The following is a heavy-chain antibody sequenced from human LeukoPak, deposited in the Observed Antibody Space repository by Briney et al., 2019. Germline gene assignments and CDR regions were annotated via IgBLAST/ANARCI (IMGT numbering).Heavy chain of an antibody. CDR1: GYTFTSYG. J-gene: IGHJ4*02. CDR2: INPNSGGT. Sequence: ASVKVSCKASGYTFTSYGISWVRQAPGQGLEWMGWINPNSGGTNYAQKFQGRVTMTRDTSISTAYMELSRLRSDDTAVYYCARDFVDDILTGYYRNFYYFDYWGQGTLVTVSS. V-gene: IGHV1-2*02. CDR3: ARDFVDDILTGYYRNFYYFDY. D-gene: IGHD3-9*01.